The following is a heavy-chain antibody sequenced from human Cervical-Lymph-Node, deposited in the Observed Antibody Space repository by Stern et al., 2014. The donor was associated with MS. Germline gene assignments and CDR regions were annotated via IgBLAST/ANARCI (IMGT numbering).Heavy chain of an antibody. CDR1: GFVFRRYA. J-gene: IGHJ4*02. V-gene: IGHV3-30*04. D-gene: IGHD1-26*01. CDR2: ISYDGRDK. CDR3: AKGGSGSYLD. Sequence: QVQLVESGGGVVQPGRSLRLSCAASGFVFRRYALHWVRKAPGKGLEWVALISYDGRDKYYTDSVKGRFTVSRDNSNNTVDLEMNSLRLEDTAVYYCAKGGSGSYLDWGQGSLVTVSS.